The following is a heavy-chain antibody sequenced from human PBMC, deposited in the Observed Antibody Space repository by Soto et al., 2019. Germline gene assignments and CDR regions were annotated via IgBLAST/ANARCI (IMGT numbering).Heavy chain of an antibody. CDR1: GGSFSGYY. J-gene: IGHJ5*02. Sequence: SETLSLTCAVYGGSFSGYYWSWIRQPPGKGLEWIGEINHSGSTNYNPSLKSRVTISVDTSKNQFSLKLSSVTAADTAVYYCGRTPSRITMVRGVIRGLGFDPWGQGTLVTVSS. CDR2: INHSGST. V-gene: IGHV4-34*01. D-gene: IGHD3-10*01. CDR3: GRTPSRITMVRGVIRGLGFDP.